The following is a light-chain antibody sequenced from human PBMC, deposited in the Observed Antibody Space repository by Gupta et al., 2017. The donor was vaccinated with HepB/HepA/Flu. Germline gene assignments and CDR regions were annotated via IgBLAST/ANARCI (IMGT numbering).Light chain of an antibody. V-gene: IGLV2-11*01. J-gene: IGLJ3*02. CDR2: DVS. CDR1: SSDVGGYKY. Sequence: QSALTQPRSVSGSPGQSVTISCTGTSSDVGGYKYVSWYQHPPGKAPKVMIYDVSKRPSGVPDRFSGSKSGNTASLTISGLQADDEADYFCCSYAGSYILMFGGGTKLTVL. CDR3: CSYAGSYILM.